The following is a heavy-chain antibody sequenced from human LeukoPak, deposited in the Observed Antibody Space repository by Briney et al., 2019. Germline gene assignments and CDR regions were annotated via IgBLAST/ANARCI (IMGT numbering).Heavy chain of an antibody. CDR2: ISDNGSST. V-gene: IGHV3-23*01. CDR3: AKADCNSIWCHVKDY. D-gene: IGHD2-21*02. Sequence: GGSLRLSCAASGFTFSSHAMNWVRQAPGKGLEWVSLISDNGSSTDYADSVKGRFTISRDNSRNTLYLQMKSLRAEDTAVYFCAKADCNSIWCHVKDYWGQGTLVTVSS. J-gene: IGHJ4*02. CDR1: GFTFSSHA.